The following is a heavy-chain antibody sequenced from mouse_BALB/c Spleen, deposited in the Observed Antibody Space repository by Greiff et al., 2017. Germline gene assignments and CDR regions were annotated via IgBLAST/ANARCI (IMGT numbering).Heavy chain of an antibody. V-gene: IGHV3-6*02. Sequence: EVQLQESGPGLVKPSQSLSLTCSVTGYSITSGYYWNWIRQFPGNKLEWMGYISYDGSNNYNPSLKNRISITRDTSKNQFFLKLNSVTTEDTATYYCARYGSSYGAMDYWGQGTSVTVSS. D-gene: IGHD1-1*01. CDR1: GYSITSGYY. CDR2: ISYDGSN. J-gene: IGHJ4*01. CDR3: ARYGSSYGAMDY.